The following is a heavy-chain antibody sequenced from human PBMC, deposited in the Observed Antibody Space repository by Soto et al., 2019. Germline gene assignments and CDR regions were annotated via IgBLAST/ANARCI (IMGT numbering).Heavy chain of an antibody. CDR1: GDTFSSHT. Sequence: QVPLVQSGAEVTKPGSSVKVSCKASGDTFSSHTISWVRQAPGQGLEWMGRIIPMLGIPNYAQTFQGRITISADKTTNTAYMELSSLTSDDTAVYYCARLSLEFSGYDNFDYWGQGTLVTVSS. CDR3: ARLSLEFSGYDNFDY. CDR2: IIPMLGIP. V-gene: IGHV1-69*02. D-gene: IGHD5-12*01. J-gene: IGHJ4*02.